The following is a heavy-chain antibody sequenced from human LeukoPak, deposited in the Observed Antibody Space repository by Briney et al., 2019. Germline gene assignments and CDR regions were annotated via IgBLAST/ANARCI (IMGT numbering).Heavy chain of an antibody. CDR2: IVDTGDGT. CDR1: GFTFSSYA. Sequence: GGSLRLSCAASGFTFSSYAMSWVRQAPGKGLERVSTIVDTGDGTFYAGSVRGRFTISRDSSKNTLYLQMNSLRADDTAVYYCAKERGHPLPNYHMDVWGQGTTVTVSS. CDR3: AKERGHPLPNYHMDV. J-gene: IGHJ6*02. D-gene: IGHD4/OR15-4a*01. V-gene: IGHV3-23*01.